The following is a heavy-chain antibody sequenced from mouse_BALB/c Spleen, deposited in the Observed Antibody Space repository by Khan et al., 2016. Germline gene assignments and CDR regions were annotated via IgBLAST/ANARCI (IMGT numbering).Heavy chain of an antibody. CDR2: INTNTGEP. Sequence: QIQLGQSGPELKKPGATVKISCKASGYPFTNYGMNWVKQAPGKGLKWMGWINTNTGEPTYAEEFKGRFAFSLETSASTAYLQINNLKNEDTATEFCARDFGTSWFTYWGQGTLVTVSA. V-gene: IGHV9-3*02. J-gene: IGHJ3*01. D-gene: IGHD1-1*02. CDR3: ARDFGTSWFTY. CDR1: GYPFTNYG.